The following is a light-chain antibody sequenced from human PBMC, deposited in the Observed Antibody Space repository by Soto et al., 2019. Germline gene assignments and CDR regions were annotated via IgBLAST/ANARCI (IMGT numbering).Light chain of an antibody. CDR2: GAS. Sequence: EIVMTQSTATLSVSPGERVTLSCRASQSVSSSYLAWYQQKPGQAPRLLIYGASSRATGIPDRFSGSGSGTDFTLTISRLEPEDFAVYYCQQYGSSLWTFGQRTNV. CDR1: QSVSSSY. CDR3: QQYGSSLWT. V-gene: IGKV3-20*01. J-gene: IGKJ1*01.